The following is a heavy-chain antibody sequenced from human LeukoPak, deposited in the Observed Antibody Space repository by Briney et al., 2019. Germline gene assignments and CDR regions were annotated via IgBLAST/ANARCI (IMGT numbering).Heavy chain of an antibody. J-gene: IGHJ3*02. D-gene: IGHD5-18*01. CDR1: GYTFTSYA. Sequence: ASVKVSCKASGYTFTSYAMNWVRQAPGQGLEWMGWINTNTGNPTYAQGFTGRFVFSLDTSVSTAYQQISSLKAEDTAVYYCASPPVPGYSYGQDAFDIWGQGTMVTVSS. CDR2: INTNTGNP. V-gene: IGHV7-4-1*02. CDR3: ASPPVPGYSYGQDAFDI.